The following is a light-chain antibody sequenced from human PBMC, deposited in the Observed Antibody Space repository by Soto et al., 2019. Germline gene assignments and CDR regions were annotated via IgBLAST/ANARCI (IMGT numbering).Light chain of an antibody. CDR3: SSYKSSSNRAVV. CDR2: DVS. Sequence: QSALTQPASVSGSPGQSITISCTGTSSDVGGYNYVSWYQQHPGKAPKLMIYDVSNRPSGVSNRFSGSKSGNTASLTISGLQAEDEADYYCSSYKSSSNRAVVFGGVTKVTVL. J-gene: IGLJ2*01. V-gene: IGLV2-14*01. CDR1: SSDVGGYNY.